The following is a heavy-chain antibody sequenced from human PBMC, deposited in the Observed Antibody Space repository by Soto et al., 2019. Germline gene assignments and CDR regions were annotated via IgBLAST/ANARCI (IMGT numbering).Heavy chain of an antibody. D-gene: IGHD3-10*01. CDR1: GFSFNKYW. J-gene: IGHJ4*02. Sequence: EVQLVESGGALVQSGGSLRLSCAASGFSFNKYWMHLVRQVPGKGLMCVSRTNWDERDVSYADSVKGRFTISRDNAKNTLYLKMNSLRDDDTAVYFCARAGGDYVGSGRDHGAYFDCWGQGTLVTVSS. V-gene: IGHV3-74*03. CDR2: TNWDERDV. CDR3: ARAGGDYVGSGRDHGAYFDC.